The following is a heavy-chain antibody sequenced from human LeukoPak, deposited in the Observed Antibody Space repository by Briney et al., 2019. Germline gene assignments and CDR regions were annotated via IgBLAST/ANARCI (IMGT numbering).Heavy chain of an antibody. CDR3: VTESFPS. V-gene: IGHV3-23*01. Sequence: GXSLRLTCAASGFTFSRFAMNWVRQAPGKGLEGVGIISNTGSIASFADSMKGRFTISRDNSKNTVYLQMNSLRDDDTALYYCVTESFPSWGQGILVAVSS. CDR1: GFTFSRFA. CDR2: ISNTGSIA. J-gene: IGHJ5*02. D-gene: IGHD2/OR15-2a*01.